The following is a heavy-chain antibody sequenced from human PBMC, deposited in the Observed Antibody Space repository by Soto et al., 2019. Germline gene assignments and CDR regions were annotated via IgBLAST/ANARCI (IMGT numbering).Heavy chain of an antibody. CDR3: AKDMRYCSSTSRYTTLHFDWLPPRGAFDI. J-gene: IGHJ3*02. D-gene: IGHD2-2*02. CDR2: ISVSGGST. CDR1: GFPFSIYA. V-gene: IGHV3-23*01. Sequence: GGSLRLSCAASGFPFSIYAMSWVRQSPGKGLEWVSSISVSGGSTYYADSVKGRFTISRDNSKNTLYLQMNSLRAEDTAVYYCAKDMRYCSSTSRYTTLHFDWLPPRGAFDIWGQGT.